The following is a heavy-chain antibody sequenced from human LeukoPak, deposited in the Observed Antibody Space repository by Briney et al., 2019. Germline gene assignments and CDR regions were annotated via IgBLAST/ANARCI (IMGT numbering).Heavy chain of an antibody. CDR3: VVLTSYYYDSSGYNAFDI. Sequence: SGTLSLTCAVSGGSISSSNWWSWVRQPPGKGLEWIGEIYHSGSTNYNPSLKSRVTISVDKSKNQFSLKLSSVTAADTAVYYCVVLTSYYYDSSGYNAFDIWGQGTMVTVSS. V-gene: IGHV4-4*02. CDR2: IYHSGST. J-gene: IGHJ3*02. D-gene: IGHD3-22*01. CDR1: GGSISSSNW.